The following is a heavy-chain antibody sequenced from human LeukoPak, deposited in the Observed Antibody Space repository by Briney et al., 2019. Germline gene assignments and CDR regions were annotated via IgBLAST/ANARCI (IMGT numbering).Heavy chain of an antibody. V-gene: IGHV3-23*01. CDR1: GFTFSSYG. J-gene: IGHJ4*02. Sequence: GGSLRLSCAASGFTFSSYGMSWVRQAPGKGLEWVSAISGSGGSTYYADSVKGRFTISRDNSKNTLYLQMNSLRAEDTAVYYCAKSAAGDSSGYYFHYWGRGTLVTVSS. CDR2: ISGSGGST. D-gene: IGHD3-22*01. CDR3: AKSAAGDSSGYYFHY.